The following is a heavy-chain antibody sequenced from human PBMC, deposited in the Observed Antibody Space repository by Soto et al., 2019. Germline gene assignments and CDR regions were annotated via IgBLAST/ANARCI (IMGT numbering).Heavy chain of an antibody. Sequence: PGGSLRLSCSASGFTFSTFAVHWVRQAPGKGLEWVAVISSDGYTKYYTDSVKGRFTISRDNSKNSLYLKMNSLGADDTALYYCAKDPIFRGRAEYFQHWGKGTLVTVSS. D-gene: IGHD2-15*01. CDR3: AKDPIFRGRAEYFQH. CDR1: GFTFSTFA. CDR2: ISSDGYTK. V-gene: IGHV3-30-3*01. J-gene: IGHJ1*01.